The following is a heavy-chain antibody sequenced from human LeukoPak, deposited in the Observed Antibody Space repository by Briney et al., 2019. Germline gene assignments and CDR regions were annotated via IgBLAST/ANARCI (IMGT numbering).Heavy chain of an antibody. Sequence: GRSLRLSCAASGFTFSSYGMHWVRQAPGKGLEWVAVIWYDGSNKYYADSVKGRFTISRDNSKNTLYLQMNSLRAEDTAVYYCARDAKSSRWQLPGEDYGMDVWGQGTTVTVSS. CDR2: IWYDGSNK. D-gene: IGHD3-16*01. CDR1: GFTFSSYG. V-gene: IGHV3-33*01. J-gene: IGHJ6*02. CDR3: ARDAKSSRWQLPGEDYGMDV.